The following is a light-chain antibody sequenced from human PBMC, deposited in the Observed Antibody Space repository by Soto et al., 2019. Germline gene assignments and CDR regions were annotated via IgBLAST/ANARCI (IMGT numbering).Light chain of an antibody. CDR1: SSDVGGYDY. Sequence: QSVLTQPASVSGSPGQSITISCTGTSSDVGGYDYVSWYQQRPGKAPKLMISDVGNRPSGLSSRFSGSKSGNTASLTISGLQAEDEADYYCSSYTSSSTLVFGGGTKVTVL. CDR2: DVG. CDR3: SSYTSSSTLV. J-gene: IGLJ2*01. V-gene: IGLV2-14*01.